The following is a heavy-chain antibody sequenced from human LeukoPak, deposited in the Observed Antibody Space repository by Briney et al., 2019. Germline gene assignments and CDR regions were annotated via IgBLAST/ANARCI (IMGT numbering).Heavy chain of an antibody. CDR3: ARLVVPPGNRGWYYEH. CDR2: IKQDGSEK. V-gene: IGHV3-7*03. Sequence: PGGSLRLSCAASGFTFSSYWMSWVRQAPGKGLEWVANIKQDGSEKYYVDSVRGRFTISRDNAKNSLDLQMNSLRVEDTAIYYCARLVVPPGNRGWYYEHWGQGTLVTVSS. CDR1: GFTFSSYW. D-gene: IGHD2-2*01. J-gene: IGHJ4*02.